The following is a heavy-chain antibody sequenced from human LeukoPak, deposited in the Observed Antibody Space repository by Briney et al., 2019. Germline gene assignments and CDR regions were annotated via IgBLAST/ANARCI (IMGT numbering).Heavy chain of an antibody. CDR2: IYSGGNT. CDR3: ARAVGFHDPFDI. CDR1: GFRVSVNY. V-gene: IGHV3-66*02. Sequence: PGGSLRLSCAASGFRVSVNYMTWVRQAPGKGLEWVSVIYSGGNTYYSDSVKGRFTISRDNSKNTLFLQMNSLKSEDTAMYYCARAVGFHDPFDIWGQGTVVTVSS. J-gene: IGHJ3*02. D-gene: IGHD3-3*01.